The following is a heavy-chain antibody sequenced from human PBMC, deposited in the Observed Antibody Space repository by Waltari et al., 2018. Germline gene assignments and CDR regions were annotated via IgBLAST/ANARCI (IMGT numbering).Heavy chain of an antibody. V-gene: IGHV3-23*04. J-gene: IGHJ6*03. D-gene: IGHD4-17*01. CDR3: TKGATVTSATKYYYMDV. CDR1: GFSFDTCA. Sequence: EVQLVESGGGFLQPGGSLRLSCTASGFSFDTCAMSWVRQAPGKGLEWVEGIRGRGGSTYYEDSVKGRFTISRDNSKNTLYLQMNNLSAEDTALYYCTKGATVTSATKYYYMDVWGKGTTVTVSS. CDR2: IRGRGGST.